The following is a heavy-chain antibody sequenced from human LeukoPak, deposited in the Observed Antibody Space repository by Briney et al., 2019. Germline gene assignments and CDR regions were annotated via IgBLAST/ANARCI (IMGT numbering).Heavy chain of an antibody. V-gene: IGHV4-61*02. CDR3: ARGVTVVNFDF. J-gene: IGHJ4*02. CDR1: GGSISSSSYY. CDR2: IYTSGSI. Sequence: KSSQTLSLTCTVSGGSISSSSYYWSWIRQPAGKGLEWIGRIYTSGSINYNPSLKSRVTISVDTSKNQFSLKQSSVTAADTAVYYCARGVTVVNFDFWGQGTLVTVSS. D-gene: IGHD4-23*01.